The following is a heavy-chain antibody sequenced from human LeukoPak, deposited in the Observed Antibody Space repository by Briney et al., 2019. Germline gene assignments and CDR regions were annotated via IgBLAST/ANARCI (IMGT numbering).Heavy chain of an antibody. J-gene: IGHJ5*02. CDR3: ARDKKEEVPAAAGWFDP. Sequence: PSETLSLTCAVSGYSISSGYYWGCSRQPPGTGPEWTGRIYHSGSTYYNPSLKSRVTISVDTSKNQFSLKLSSVTAADTAVYYCARDKKEEVPAAAGWFDPWGQGTLVTVSP. CDR1: GYSISSGYY. V-gene: IGHV4-38-2*02. D-gene: IGHD2-2*01. CDR2: IYHSGST.